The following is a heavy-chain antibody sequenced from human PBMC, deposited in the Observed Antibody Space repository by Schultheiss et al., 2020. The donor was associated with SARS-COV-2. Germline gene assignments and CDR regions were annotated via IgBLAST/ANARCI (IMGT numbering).Heavy chain of an antibody. CDR2: VYYTGDA. Sequence: SETLSLTCFVSGGSIGSSSYYWGWIRQPPGKGLEWLGSVYYTGDADYNPSLKSRVTISVDTSKNQFSLKLSSVTAADTAVYYCARDLTDSSGYEVAFDIWGQGTMVTVSS. CDR1: GGSIGSSSYY. D-gene: IGHD3-22*01. CDR3: ARDLTDSSGYEVAFDI. V-gene: IGHV4-39*07. J-gene: IGHJ3*02.